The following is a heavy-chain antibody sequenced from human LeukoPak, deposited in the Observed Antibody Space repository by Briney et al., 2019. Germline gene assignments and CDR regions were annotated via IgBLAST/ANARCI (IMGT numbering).Heavy chain of an antibody. Sequence: GGSLRLSCAASGFTVSSIYMSWVRQAPGKGLEWVSVIYSGGSTYYADSVKGRFTLSRDSSKNTLYLQMNSLRAEDTAVYYCARVVLYYDFWSAYFHDWGQGTLVTATS. CDR2: IYSGGST. V-gene: IGHV3-66*01. CDR1: GFTVSSIY. D-gene: IGHD3-3*01. CDR3: ARVVLYYDFWSAYFHD. J-gene: IGHJ4*02.